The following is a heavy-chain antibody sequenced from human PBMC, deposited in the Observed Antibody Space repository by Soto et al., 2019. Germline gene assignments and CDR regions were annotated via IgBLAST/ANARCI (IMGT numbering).Heavy chain of an antibody. Sequence: PSETLCLTCTVSRGSISSYYLNWIRQPPGKGLEWIGYIYYSGTTYYNPSLKSRLTISIDTSKKQFSLRLTSVTAADTAVYYCATYDSSGLAFWGQGTLVTVSS. CDR3: ATYDSSGLAF. CDR1: RGSISSYY. CDR2: IYYSGTT. V-gene: IGHV4-59*08. J-gene: IGHJ4*02. D-gene: IGHD3-22*01.